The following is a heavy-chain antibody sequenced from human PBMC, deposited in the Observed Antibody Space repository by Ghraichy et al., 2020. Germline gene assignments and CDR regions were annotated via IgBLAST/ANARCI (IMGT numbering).Heavy chain of an antibody. CDR2: INHSGST. CDR3: ARAGYSSSWYPRPFDS. V-gene: IGHV4-34*01. D-gene: IGHD6-13*01. J-gene: IGHJ4*02. CDR1: GGSFSGYY. Sequence: SETLSLTCAVDGGSFSGYYWSWIRQPPGKGREWIGEINHSGSTNYNPSLKSRVTISVATSKNQFSLKLSSVTPADTAVYYCARAGYSSSWYPRPFDSWGQGTLVTVSS.